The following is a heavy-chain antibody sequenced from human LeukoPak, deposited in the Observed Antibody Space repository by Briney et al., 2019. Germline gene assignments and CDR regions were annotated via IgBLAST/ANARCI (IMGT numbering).Heavy chain of an antibody. D-gene: IGHD5-18*01. Sequence: GGSLRLSCAASGFTFSDYWMHWVRQAPGKGLEWVSYISSSGSTIYYADSVKGRFTISRDNAKNSLYLQMNSLRAEDTAVYYCARGDTADGYGMDVWGQGTTVTVSS. V-gene: IGHV3-11*04. CDR2: ISSSGSTI. J-gene: IGHJ6*02. CDR1: GFTFSDYW. CDR3: ARGDTADGYGMDV.